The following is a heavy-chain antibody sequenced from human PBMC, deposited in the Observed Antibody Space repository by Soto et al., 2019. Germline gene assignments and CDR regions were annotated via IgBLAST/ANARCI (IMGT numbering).Heavy chain of an antibody. D-gene: IGHD4-17*01. V-gene: IGHV3-15*01. CDR1: GFTFSNAW. J-gene: IGHJ6*02. Sequence: PGGSLRLSCSASGFTFSNAWMSWVRQAPGKGLEWVGRIKSKTDGGTTDYAAPVKGRFTISRDDSKNTLYLQMNSLKTEDTAVYYCTPIKGTTVTTFYYYGMDVWGQGTTVTVSS. CDR3: TPIKGTTVTTFYYYGMDV. CDR2: IKSKTDGGTT.